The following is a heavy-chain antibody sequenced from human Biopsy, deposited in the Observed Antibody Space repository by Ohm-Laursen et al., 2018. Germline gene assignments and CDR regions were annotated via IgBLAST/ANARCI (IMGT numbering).Heavy chain of an antibody. V-gene: IGHV4-59*08. Sequence: SDTLSLTCAVSGGSISSYYWTWIRQPPGKGLEWIGDAYYSGSTNRNPSLKSRVTILVDTSKNQFSLKLNSVTAADTAVYYCGRREVVITHDAFDTWGQGTMVTASS. J-gene: IGHJ3*02. D-gene: IGHD3-22*01. CDR2: AYYSGST. CDR3: GRREVVITHDAFDT. CDR1: GGSISSYY.